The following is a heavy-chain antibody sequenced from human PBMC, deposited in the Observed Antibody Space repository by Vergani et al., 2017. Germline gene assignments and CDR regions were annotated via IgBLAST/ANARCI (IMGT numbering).Heavy chain of an antibody. CDR2: INHSGST. CDR1: GGSISSSNW. Sequence: QVQLQESGPGLVKPSGTLSLTCAVSGGSISSSNWWSWVRQPPGKGLEWIGEINHSGSTNYNPSLKSRVTISVDTSKNQFSLKLSSVTAADTAVYYCARRRGYSYDRPFDYWGQGTLVTVSS. D-gene: IGHD5-18*01. CDR3: ARRRGYSYDRPFDY. V-gene: IGHV4-4*02. J-gene: IGHJ4*02.